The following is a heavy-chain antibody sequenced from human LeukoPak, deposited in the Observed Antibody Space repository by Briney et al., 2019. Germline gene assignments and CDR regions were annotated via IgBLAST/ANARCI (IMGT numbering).Heavy chain of an antibody. CDR1: GYTLTELS. CDR3: ATYRGGQAAGGLFDY. D-gene: IGHD2-15*01. J-gene: IGHJ4*02. V-gene: IGHV1-24*01. Sequence: ASVKVSCKVSGYTLTELSMHWVRQAPGKGLEWMGSFDPEDGEAIYAQKFQGRVTMTEDTSTDTAYMELSSLRSEDTAVYYCATYRGGQAAGGLFDYWGQGTLVTVSS. CDR2: FDPEDGEA.